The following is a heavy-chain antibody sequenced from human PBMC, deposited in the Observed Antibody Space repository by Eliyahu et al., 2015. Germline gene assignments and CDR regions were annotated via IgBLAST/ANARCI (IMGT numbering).Heavy chain of an antibody. V-gene: IGHV3-23*01. Sequence: EVQLLESGGGLVQPGGSLRLPCAASGFPFSSYAMSWVRQAPGKGLEWVSAISASGGSTYYADSVKGRFTISRDNSKNTLYLQMNSLRAEDTAVYYCAKVKTVTTGSIDYWGQGTLVTVSS. D-gene: IGHD4-17*01. CDR1: GFPFSSYA. CDR3: AKVKTVTTGSIDY. CDR2: ISASGGST. J-gene: IGHJ4*02.